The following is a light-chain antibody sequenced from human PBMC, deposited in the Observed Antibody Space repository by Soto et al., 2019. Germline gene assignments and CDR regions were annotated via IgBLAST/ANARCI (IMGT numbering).Light chain of an antibody. J-gene: IGKJ1*01. CDR1: QSISSW. V-gene: IGKV1-5*03. CDR2: KAS. Sequence: DIQMSQDPSTVAAECGSRGTMTRQASQSISSWLAWYQQKPGKAPKLLIYKASSLESGVPSRFSGSGSGTEFTLTISSLQPDDFATYYCQQYNSYSPTFGQGTKVDIK. CDR3: QQYNSYSPT.